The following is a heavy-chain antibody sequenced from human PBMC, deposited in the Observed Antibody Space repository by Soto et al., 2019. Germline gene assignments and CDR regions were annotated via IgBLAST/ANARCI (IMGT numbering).Heavy chain of an antibody. CDR3: ARDTSSGWPDY. Sequence: SETLSLTCTVTSGSISSYYWSWIRQPPGKGLEWIGYIYYSGSTNYNPSLKSRVTISEDTSKNQLSLKLSSVTAADTAVYYCARDTSSGWPDYWGQGTLVTVS. V-gene: IGHV4-59*01. J-gene: IGHJ4*02. CDR2: IYYSGST. D-gene: IGHD6-19*01. CDR1: SGSISSYY.